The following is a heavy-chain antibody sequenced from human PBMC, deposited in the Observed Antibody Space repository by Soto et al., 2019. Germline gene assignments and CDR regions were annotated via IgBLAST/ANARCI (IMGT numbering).Heavy chain of an antibody. CDR2: IYHSGST. J-gene: IGHJ5*02. D-gene: IGHD5-18*01. CDR1: GGSISSGGYS. CDR3: ARDGRRGYSYGYGWFDP. Sequence: SETLSLTCAVSGGSISSGGYSWSWIRQPPGKGMEWIGYIYHSGSTYYNPSLKSRVTISVDRSKNQFSLELSSVTAADTAVYYCARDGRRGYSYGYGWFDPWGQGTLVTVSS. V-gene: IGHV4-30-2*01.